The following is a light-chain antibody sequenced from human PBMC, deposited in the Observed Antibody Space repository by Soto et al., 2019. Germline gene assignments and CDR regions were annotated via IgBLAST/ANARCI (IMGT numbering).Light chain of an antibody. Sequence: QAVVTQSSSASASLGSSVKLTCTLSSGHSTYIIAWHQQQPGKAPRYLMKLEGSGSQNKGSGVSDRFSGSSSGADRYLTISNLRFEDEADYYCETWDTNTRVFGGGTKLTVL. CDR1: SGHSTYI. J-gene: IGLJ3*02. CDR3: ETWDTNTRV. CDR2: LEGSGSQ. V-gene: IGLV4-60*02.